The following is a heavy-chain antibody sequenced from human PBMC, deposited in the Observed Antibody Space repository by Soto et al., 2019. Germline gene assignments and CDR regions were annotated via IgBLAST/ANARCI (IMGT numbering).Heavy chain of an antibody. CDR1: RGTFNRYA. CDR3: ARQNRDTAMVPFDV. CDR2: LVPQFGTP. Sequence: QVQLVQSGAEVKKPGSSVKVSCLASRGTFNRYAINWVRQAPGHGLEWLGALVPQFGTPNYAQKFQDRVTIVADESTNTTSMELRGLTSHDTAGYYRARQNRDTAMVPFDVWGEGTLVTVSS. J-gene: IGHJ4*02. V-gene: IGHV1-69*01. D-gene: IGHD5-18*01.